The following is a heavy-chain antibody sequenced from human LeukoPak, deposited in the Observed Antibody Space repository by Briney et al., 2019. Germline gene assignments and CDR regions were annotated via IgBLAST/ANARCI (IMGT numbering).Heavy chain of an antibody. CDR2: ISSSGSTI. J-gene: IGHJ4*02. V-gene: IGHV3-48*03. CDR3: ARDLQLVLEG. CDR1: GFTFSSYE. D-gene: IGHD6-6*01. Sequence: PGGSLRLSCAASGFTFSSYEMNWVRQAPGKGLEWVSYISSSGSTIYYADSVNGRFTISRDNAKNSLYLQMNSLRAEDTAVYYCARDLQLVLEGWGQGTLVTVSS.